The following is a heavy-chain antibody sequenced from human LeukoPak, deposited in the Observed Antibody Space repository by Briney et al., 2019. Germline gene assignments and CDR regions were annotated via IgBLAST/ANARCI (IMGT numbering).Heavy chain of an antibody. V-gene: IGHV5-10-1*01. J-gene: IGHJ2*01. CDR2: IDPSDSYT. D-gene: IGHD3-22*01. Sequence: GESLKISCKGSGYSFISYWISWGRQMPGKGLEWMGRIDPSDSYTNYSPSFQGHVTISADKSISTAYLQWSSLKASDTAMYYCARHGGYSDWYFDLWGRGTLVTVSS. CDR3: ARHGGYSDWYFDL. CDR1: GYSFISYW.